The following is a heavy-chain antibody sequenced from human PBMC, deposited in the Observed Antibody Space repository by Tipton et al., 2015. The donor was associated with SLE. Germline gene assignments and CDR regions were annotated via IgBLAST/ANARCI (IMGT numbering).Heavy chain of an antibody. D-gene: IGHD6-13*01. V-gene: IGHV4-61*01. CDR1: GYSISSGYY. J-gene: IGHJ3*02. Sequence: TLSLTCAVSGYSISSGYYWSWIRQPPGKGLEWIGYIYYSGSTNYNPSLKSRVTISVDTSKNQFSLKLSSVTAADTAVYYCARGSNYAFDIWGQGTMVTVSS. CDR2: IYYSGST. CDR3: ARGSNYAFDI.